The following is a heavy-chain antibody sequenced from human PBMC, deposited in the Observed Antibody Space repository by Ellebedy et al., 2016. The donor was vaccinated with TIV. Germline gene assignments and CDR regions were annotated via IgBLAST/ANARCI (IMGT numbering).Heavy chain of an antibody. J-gene: IGHJ4*02. Sequence: GESLKISXAASGFIFRSYALTWVRQAPGKGLEWVSSLRGDYGSTYYADSVKGRFTISRDNAKNTLYLQINSLRAEDTAVYYCTRAGNYRHDYWGQGTLVTVSS. CDR3: TRAGNYRHDY. D-gene: IGHD1-7*01. CDR2: LRGDYGST. V-gene: IGHV3-23*01. CDR1: GFIFRSYA.